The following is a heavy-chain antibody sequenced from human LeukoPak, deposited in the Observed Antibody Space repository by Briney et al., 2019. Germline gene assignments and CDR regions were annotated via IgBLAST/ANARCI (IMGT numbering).Heavy chain of an antibody. CDR1: GFTFSNYW. CDR3: ARTIRGY. J-gene: IGHJ4*02. D-gene: IGHD3-10*01. Sequence: QTGGSLRLSCAASGFTFSNYWMSWVRQAPGKGLVWVANIKEDGSEKYYVDSVKGRFTISRDNAKNSLYLQMNSLRAEDTAVYYCARTIRGYWGQGTLVTVSS. V-gene: IGHV3-7*02. CDR2: IKEDGSEK.